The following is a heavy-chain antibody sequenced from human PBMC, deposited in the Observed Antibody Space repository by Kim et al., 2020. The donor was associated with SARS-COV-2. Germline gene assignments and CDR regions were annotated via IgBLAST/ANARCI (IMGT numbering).Heavy chain of an antibody. D-gene: IGHD1-1*01. CDR3: ATATTFIRGANYYYYMDV. Sequence: KSRVTISVDTSKNQFSLKLSSVTAADTAVYYCATATTFIRGANYYYYMDVWGKGTTVTVSS. V-gene: IGHV4-30-2*05. J-gene: IGHJ6*03.